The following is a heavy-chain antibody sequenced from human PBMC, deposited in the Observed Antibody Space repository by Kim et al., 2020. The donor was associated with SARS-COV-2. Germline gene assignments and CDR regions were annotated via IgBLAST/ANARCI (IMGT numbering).Heavy chain of an antibody. D-gene: IGHD6-13*01. Sequence: SVEGRSTTSRDNAKNSLYLQMNSLRAEDTAVYYCARASYSSSWQPDWFDPWGQGTLVTVSS. V-gene: IGHV3-11*06. CDR3: ARASYSSSWQPDWFDP. J-gene: IGHJ5*02.